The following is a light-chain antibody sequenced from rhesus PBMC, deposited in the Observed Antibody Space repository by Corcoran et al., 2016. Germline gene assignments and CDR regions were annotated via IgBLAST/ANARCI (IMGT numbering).Light chain of an antibody. J-gene: IGKJ2*01. Sequence: DIQMTQSPSSLSASVGDRVTITCRASQGITNDLAWYQQKPGETPKLLIYEASSLQSGMPSRFSGSGSGTDFTLTISSLQSEDFATYYCQHYYSTPYSFGQGTKVEIK. CDR3: QHYYSTPYS. CDR1: QGITND. CDR2: EAS. V-gene: IGKV1-25*01.